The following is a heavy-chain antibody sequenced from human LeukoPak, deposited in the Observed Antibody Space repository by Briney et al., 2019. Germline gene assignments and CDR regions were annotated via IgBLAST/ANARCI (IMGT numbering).Heavy chain of an antibody. CDR2: INHSGST. D-gene: IGHD6-6*01. CDR1: GASISGSGYY. CDR3: ARGVSSSWNYYYYMDV. Sequence: SETLSLTCTVSGASISGSGYYWGWIRQPPGKGLEWIGEINHSGSTNYNPSLKSRVTISVDTSKNQFSLKLSSVTAADTAVYYCARGVSSSWNYYYYMDVWGKGTTVTVSS. V-gene: IGHV4-39*07. J-gene: IGHJ6*03.